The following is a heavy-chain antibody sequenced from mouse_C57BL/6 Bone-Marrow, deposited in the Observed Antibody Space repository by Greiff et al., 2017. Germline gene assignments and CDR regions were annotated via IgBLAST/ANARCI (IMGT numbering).Heavy chain of an antibody. J-gene: IGHJ4*01. CDR1: GYTFTDYN. CDR3: ARGYYAMDD. CDR2: INPNNGGT. V-gene: IGHV1-22*01. Sequence: EVQLQQSGPGLVKPGASVKMSCKASGYTFTDYNMHWVHQSHGKSLEWIGYINPNNGGTSYNQKVKGKATLTVNKSSSTDYMELRSLKSEDSAVYYCARGYYAMDDWGEGTSVTVPS.